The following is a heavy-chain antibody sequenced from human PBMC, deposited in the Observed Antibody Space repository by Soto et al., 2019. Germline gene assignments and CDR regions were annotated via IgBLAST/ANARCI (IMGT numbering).Heavy chain of an antibody. J-gene: IGHJ4*02. CDR1: GGSISGHY. CDR2: IFYSGSTTY. Sequence: SETLSLTCTVSGGSISGHYWIWIRQPPGEGMEWIGYIFYSGSTTYNNNPSLKSRVSISVDTSKNQFYLRLSSVTPADTALYYCARVGSSGWSPDYWGQGTLVTVSS. D-gene: IGHD6-19*01. V-gene: IGHV4-59*11. CDR3: ARVGSSGWSPDY.